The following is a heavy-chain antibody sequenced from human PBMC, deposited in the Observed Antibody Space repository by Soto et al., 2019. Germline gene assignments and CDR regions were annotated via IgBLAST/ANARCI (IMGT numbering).Heavy chain of an antibody. V-gene: IGHV1-69*13. CDR3: ASPKTKDIVLVPAARPVYYNGKDV. Sequence: SVKVSCKASGGTFSSYAISWVRQAPGQGLEWMGGIIPIFGTANYAQKFQGRVTITADESTSTAYMELSSLRSEDTAVYYCASPKTKDIVLVPAARPVYYNGKDVWGEGTTVTVSS. CDR1: GGTFSSYA. D-gene: IGHD2-2*01. J-gene: IGHJ6*04. CDR2: IIPIFGTA.